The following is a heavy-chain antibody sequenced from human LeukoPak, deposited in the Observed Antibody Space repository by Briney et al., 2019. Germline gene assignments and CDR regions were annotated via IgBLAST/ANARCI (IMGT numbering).Heavy chain of an antibody. D-gene: IGHD3-10*01. CDR1: GYTFTNYY. CDR2: INPSDGIT. V-gene: IGHV1-46*01. J-gene: IGHJ4*02. Sequence: ASVKVSCKASGYTFTNYYMHWVRRAPGRGLEWVGLINPSDGITNYAQKFQGRVTMTRDTSTSTVYVELSSLRSEDTAVYYCARERGGSAPDYWGQGTMVAVSS. CDR3: ARERGGSAPDY.